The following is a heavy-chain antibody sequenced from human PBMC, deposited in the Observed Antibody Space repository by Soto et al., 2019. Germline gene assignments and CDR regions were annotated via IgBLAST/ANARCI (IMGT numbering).Heavy chain of an antibody. Sequence: EVEVLESGGGLVQPGGSLRLSCAASGFTFSSFAMSWVRQAPGKGLEWVSGVSASGSITSYADSAKGRFTISRDNAKNIVFLQMNSLRAEDTAVYFCAKGDCSGGRCYRGFDYWGQGTLVTVSS. D-gene: IGHD2-15*01. J-gene: IGHJ4*02. CDR2: VSASGSIT. V-gene: IGHV3-23*01. CDR1: GFTFSSFA. CDR3: AKGDCSGGRCYRGFDY.